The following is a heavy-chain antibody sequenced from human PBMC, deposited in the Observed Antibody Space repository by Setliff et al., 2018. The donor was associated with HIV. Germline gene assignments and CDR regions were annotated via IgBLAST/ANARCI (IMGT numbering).Heavy chain of an antibody. CDR3: ASSTITIFGVVPYYFDY. V-gene: IGHV1-3*01. D-gene: IGHD3-3*01. J-gene: IGHJ4*02. CDR1: GYTFTSYA. Sequence: ASVKVSCKASGYTFTSYAMHWVRQAPGQRLEWMGWINAGNGKTKYSQKFQSRVTITRDTSASTDYMELHSLRSEDTAIYYCASSTITIFGVVPYYFDYWGQGTLVTVSS. CDR2: INAGNGKT.